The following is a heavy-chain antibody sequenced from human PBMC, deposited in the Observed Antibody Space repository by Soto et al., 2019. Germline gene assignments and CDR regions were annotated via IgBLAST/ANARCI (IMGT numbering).Heavy chain of an antibody. V-gene: IGHV3-23*01. CDR1: GFTFSSYA. D-gene: IGHD2-2*02. CDR3: AKENIRHFHF. CDR2: ISGSGGST. Sequence: TGGSLRLSCAASGFTFSSYAMSWVSQAPGKGLEWVSTISGSGGSTYYADSVKGRFTISRDNSKNTLYLQMNSLRAVDTDVYYCAKENIRHFHFWGQGTLVTVS. J-gene: IGHJ4*02.